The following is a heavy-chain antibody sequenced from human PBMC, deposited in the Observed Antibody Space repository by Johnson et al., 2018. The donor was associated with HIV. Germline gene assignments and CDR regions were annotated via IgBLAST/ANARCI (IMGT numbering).Heavy chain of an antibody. CDR1: GYSVTGYN. CDR2: IYTGSDST. J-gene: IGHJ3*02. D-gene: IGHD2-2*01. V-gene: IGHV3-66*04. Sequence: VQLVESGGGLVQPGGSLRLSCAVSGYSVTGYNMNWVRQAPVKGLEWVSVIYTGSDSTSYTDSVKGRFTISRDNSKNTLFLQMNSLRAEDTAVYYCARRCSSSSCSHGAFDIWGQGTVVTVSS. CDR3: ARRCSSSSCSHGAFDI.